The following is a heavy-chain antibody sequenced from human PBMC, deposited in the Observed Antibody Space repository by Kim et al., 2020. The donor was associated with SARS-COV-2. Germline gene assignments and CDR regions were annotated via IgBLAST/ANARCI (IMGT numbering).Heavy chain of an antibody. D-gene: IGHD3-10*01. CDR3: AREMTYYGSGSYARARNFDY. Sequence: ASVKVSCKASGYTFTSYAMHWVRQAPGQRLEWMGWINAGNGNTKYSQKFQGRVTITRDTSASTAYMELSSLRSEDTAVYYCAREMTYYGSGSYARARNFDYWGQGTLVTVSS. CDR2: INAGNGNT. CDR1: GYTFTSYA. V-gene: IGHV1-3*01. J-gene: IGHJ4*02.